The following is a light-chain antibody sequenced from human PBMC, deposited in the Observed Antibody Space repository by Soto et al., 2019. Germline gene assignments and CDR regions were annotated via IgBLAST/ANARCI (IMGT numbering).Light chain of an antibody. CDR1: QSVSSY. CDR2: DAS. J-gene: IGKJ5*01. CDR3: QQGSNWPIT. Sequence: EVVLTQSPATLSLSPGDRATLSCRASQSVSSYLAWYQQKPGQAPRLLMYDASNRATGIPARFSGSGSGTDFTLTISSLETEDCAVYYCQQGSNWPITLGQGTRLEIK. V-gene: IGKV3-11*01.